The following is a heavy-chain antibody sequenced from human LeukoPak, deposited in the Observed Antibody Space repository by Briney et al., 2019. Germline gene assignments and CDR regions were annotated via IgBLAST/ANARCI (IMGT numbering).Heavy chain of an antibody. J-gene: IGHJ4*02. CDR2: ISYDGSNK. V-gene: IGHV3-30*04. CDR1: GFTFSSYA. D-gene: IGHD6-13*01. Sequence: GGSLRLSCAASGFTFSSYAMHWVRQAPGKGLEWVAVISYDGSNKYYADSVKGRFTISRDNSKNTLYLQMNSLRAEDTAVYYCARDEAAAGTFSYWGQGTLVTVSS. CDR3: ARDEAAAGTFSY.